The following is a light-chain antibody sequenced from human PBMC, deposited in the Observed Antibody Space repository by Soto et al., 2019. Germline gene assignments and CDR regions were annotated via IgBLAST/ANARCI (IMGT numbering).Light chain of an antibody. J-gene: IGKJ4*01. Sequence: EIVLTQSPGTLSLSPGERATLSCRASQSLSSSYLAWYQQKPGQAPRLLIYGTSSRATGIPDRFSGGGSGTDFTLTISRLEPEDFAVYYCQQYAASPLTFGGGTKVEIK. CDR1: QSLSSSY. CDR3: QQYAASPLT. V-gene: IGKV3-20*01. CDR2: GTS.